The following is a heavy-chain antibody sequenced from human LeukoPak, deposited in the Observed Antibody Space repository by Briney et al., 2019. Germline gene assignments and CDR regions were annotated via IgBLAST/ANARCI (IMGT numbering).Heavy chain of an antibody. D-gene: IGHD1-20*01. Sequence: SETLSLTCAVYGGPFSGYYWSWIRQPPGKGLEWIGEINHSGRTNYNPSLKSRVTISVDTSKNQFSLKLSSVTAADTAVYYCARGLRYNWNGRPWFDPWGQGTLVTVSS. CDR3: ARGLRYNWNGRPWFDP. CDR2: INHSGRT. J-gene: IGHJ5*02. V-gene: IGHV4-34*01. CDR1: GGPFSGYY.